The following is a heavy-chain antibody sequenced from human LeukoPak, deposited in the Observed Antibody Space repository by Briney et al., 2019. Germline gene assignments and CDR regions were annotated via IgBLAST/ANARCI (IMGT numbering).Heavy chain of an antibody. CDR1: GYSFTSYC. J-gene: IGHJ5*02. Sequence: GESLKISCKGSGYSFTSYCIGWVRQMPGKGLEWMGIIYPGDSDTRYSPSFQGQVTISADKSISTAYLQWSSLKASDTAMYYRARQSYSYYGSGSYDNWFDPWGQGTLVTVSS. CDR2: IYPGDSDT. CDR3: ARQSYSYYGSGSYDNWFDP. D-gene: IGHD3-10*01. V-gene: IGHV5-51*01.